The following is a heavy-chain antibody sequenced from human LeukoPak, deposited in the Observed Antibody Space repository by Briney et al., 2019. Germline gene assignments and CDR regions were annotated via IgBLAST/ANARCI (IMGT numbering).Heavy chain of an antibody. CDR1: GYTFTSYG. Sequence: ASVKVSCKASGYTFTSYGISWVRQAPGQGLEWMGWISAYNGNTNYAQKLQGRVTMTTDTSTSTAYMELRSLRSDDTAVYYCARDVHYYDSSGYYYRGPSDHWGQGTLVTVSS. D-gene: IGHD3-22*01. CDR3: ARDVHYYDSSGYYYRGPSDH. V-gene: IGHV1-18*01. J-gene: IGHJ4*02. CDR2: ISAYNGNT.